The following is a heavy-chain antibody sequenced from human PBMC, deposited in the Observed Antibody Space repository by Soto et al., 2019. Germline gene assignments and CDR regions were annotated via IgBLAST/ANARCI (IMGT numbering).Heavy chain of an antibody. J-gene: IGHJ4*02. Sequence: GSLRLSCAASGFTFSDYYMSWIRQAPGKGLEWVSYISSSSSYTNYADSVKGRFTISRDNAKNSLYLQMNSLRAEDTAVYYCARKSEYSSGWSSDFDYWGQGTLVNVSS. CDR3: ARKSEYSSGWSSDFDY. D-gene: IGHD6-19*01. CDR1: GFTFSDYY. CDR2: ISSSSSYT. V-gene: IGHV3-11*06.